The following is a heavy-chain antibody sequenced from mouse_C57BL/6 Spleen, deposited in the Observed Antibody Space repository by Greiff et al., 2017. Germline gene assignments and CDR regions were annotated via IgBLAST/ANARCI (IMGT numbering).Heavy chain of an antibody. D-gene: IGHD2-4*01. CDR1: GFTFSSYA. V-gene: IGHV5-4*01. Sequence: EVQLVGSGGGLVKPGGSLKLSCAASGFTFSSYAMSWVRQTPEKRLEWVATISDGGSYTYYPDNVKGRFTISRDNAKNNLYLQMSHLKSEDTAMYYCARERDYDGPEFAYWGQGTLVTVSA. CDR3: ARERDYDGPEFAY. CDR2: ISDGGSYT. J-gene: IGHJ3*01.